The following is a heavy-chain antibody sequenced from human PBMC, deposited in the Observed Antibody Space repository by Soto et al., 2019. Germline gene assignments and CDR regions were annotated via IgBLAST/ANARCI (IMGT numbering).Heavy chain of an antibody. Sequence: GGSLRLSCAASGFTFGSYAMHWVRQAPGKGLEWVAVMSYDGSNKYYADSVKGRFTISRDNFKNTLYLQMNSLRPEDTAVYYCARDPDTSGYYVFDYWGQGTLVTVSS. V-gene: IGHV3-30-3*01. CDR3: ARDPDTSGYYVFDY. CDR2: MSYDGSNK. CDR1: GFTFGSYA. D-gene: IGHD3-22*01. J-gene: IGHJ4*02.